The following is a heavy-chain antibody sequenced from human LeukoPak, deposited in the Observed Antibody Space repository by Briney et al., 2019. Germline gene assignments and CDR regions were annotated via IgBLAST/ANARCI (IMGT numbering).Heavy chain of an antibody. D-gene: IGHD3-22*01. CDR3: ARDQTTSYYYQSSGYHDGLDI. Sequence: PSETLSLTCNVSGGSISNRNYYWAWIRQSPGKGLEWLGIIYSSGSTYYNPSLESRITISIDTSKNQFSLKLTSVTAADTAAYYCARDQTTSYYYQSSGYHDGLDIWGQGTMVTVSS. J-gene: IGHJ3*02. CDR1: GGSISNRNYY. V-gene: IGHV4-39*07. CDR2: IYSSGST.